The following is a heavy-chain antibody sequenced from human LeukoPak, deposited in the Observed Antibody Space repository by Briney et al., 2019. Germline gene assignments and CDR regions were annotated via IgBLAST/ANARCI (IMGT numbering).Heavy chain of an antibody. J-gene: IGHJ6*03. CDR3: ARDQVSIAAAGDYYYYMDV. CDR1: RGSISGYY. CDR2: IYISATT. Sequence: PSETLSLTCTVSRGSISGYYWSWIRQPAGKGLEWIGRIYISATTNYNPSLKSRVTMSVDTSKNQFSLKLSSVTAADTAVYYCARDQVSIAAAGDYYYYMDVWGKGTTVTISS. D-gene: IGHD6-13*01. V-gene: IGHV4-4*07.